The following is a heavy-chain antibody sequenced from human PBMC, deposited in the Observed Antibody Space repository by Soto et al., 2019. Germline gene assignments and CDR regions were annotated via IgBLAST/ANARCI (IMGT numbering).Heavy chain of an antibody. Sequence: EVQLVESGGGLVKPGGSLRLSCAASGFTFSSYSMNWVRQAPGKGLEWVSSISSSSSYIYYADSVKGRFTISRDNAKNSLYLQMNSVRAEDTAVYYCARGGCSGGSCYSNWFDPWGQGTLVTVSS. CDR3: ARGGCSGGSCYSNWFDP. J-gene: IGHJ5*02. CDR2: ISSSSSYI. CDR1: GFTFSSYS. V-gene: IGHV3-21*01. D-gene: IGHD2-15*01.